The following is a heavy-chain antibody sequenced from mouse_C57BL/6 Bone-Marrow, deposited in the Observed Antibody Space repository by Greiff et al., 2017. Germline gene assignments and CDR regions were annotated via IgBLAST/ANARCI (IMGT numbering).Heavy chain of an antibody. J-gene: IGHJ2*01. CDR2: IDPNSGGT. CDR1: GYTFTSYW. Sequence: QVQLKQPGAELVKPGASVKLSCKASGYTFTSYWMHWVKQRPGRGLEWIGRIDPNSGGTKYNEKFKSKATLTVDKPSSTAYMQLSSLTSGDSAVYYCARCWYYGSSYEWDYWGQGTTLTVSS. V-gene: IGHV1-72*01. D-gene: IGHD1-1*01. CDR3: ARCWYYGSSYEWDY.